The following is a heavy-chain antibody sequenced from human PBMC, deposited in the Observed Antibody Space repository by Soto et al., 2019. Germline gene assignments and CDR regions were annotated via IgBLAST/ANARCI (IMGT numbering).Heavy chain of an antibody. CDR1: GDIFSGYS. CDR3: ARDMGTGYDAGDY. Sequence: QVQLVQSGAEVKKPGSSVKVSCTASGDIFSGYSISWVRQAPGQGLEWMGGFIPLFGSTNYAPKFQGRVTITADQSTNTGYMELSSIKSDDTAVNYYARDMGTGYDAGDYWGQGTLVTVSS. V-gene: IGHV1-69*12. J-gene: IGHJ4*02. D-gene: IGHD5-12*01. CDR2: FIPLFGST.